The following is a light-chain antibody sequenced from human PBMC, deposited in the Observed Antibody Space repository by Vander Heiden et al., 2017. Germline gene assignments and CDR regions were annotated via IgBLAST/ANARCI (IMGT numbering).Light chain of an antibody. Sequence: LVLPQSPGTLSVSPGERAILSCRASQSVRSNLAWYQQKPGQPPRLLIYGASARTTDIPARFSGSGSGTEFTLTISSLQSEDFAVYYCQQYNNWPPWTFGQGTKVEIK. CDR1: QSVRSN. CDR2: GAS. J-gene: IGKJ1*01. CDR3: QQYNNWPPWT. V-gene: IGKV3-15*01.